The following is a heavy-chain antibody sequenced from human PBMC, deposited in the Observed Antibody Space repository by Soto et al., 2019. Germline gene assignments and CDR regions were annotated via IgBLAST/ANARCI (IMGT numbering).Heavy chain of an antibody. V-gene: IGHV3-21*04. CDR2: ISSGSSDT. CDR3: AGDLTPYSDYYDESSSETWFDP. J-gene: IGHJ5*02. D-gene: IGHD3-22*01. CDR1: GFTFSRVS. Sequence: GGSLRLSCAASGFTFSRVSMNWVRQVPGKWLEWVASISSGSSDTWYADSVKGRFIISRDNAQNSLYLQMNSLRADDTALYYCAGDLTPYSDYYDESSSETWFDPWGQGTLVNVSS.